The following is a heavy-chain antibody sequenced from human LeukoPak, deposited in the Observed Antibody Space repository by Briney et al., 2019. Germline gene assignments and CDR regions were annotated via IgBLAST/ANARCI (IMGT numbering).Heavy chain of an antibody. Sequence: GGSLRLSCAASGFTVSSNYMSWVRQAPGKGLEWVSVIYSGGSTYYADSVKGRFTISRDNSKNTLYLQMNSLRAEDTAVYYCARAGYFDWLFYFDYWGQGTLVTVSS. J-gene: IGHJ4*02. D-gene: IGHD3-9*01. V-gene: IGHV3-66*01. CDR3: ARAGYFDWLFYFDY. CDR1: GFTVSSNY. CDR2: IYSGGST.